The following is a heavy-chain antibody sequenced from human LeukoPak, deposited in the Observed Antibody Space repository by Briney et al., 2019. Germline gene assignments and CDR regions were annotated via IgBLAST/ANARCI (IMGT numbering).Heavy chain of an antibody. V-gene: IGHV1-69*04. CDR1: GGTFSSYA. J-gene: IGHJ4*02. CDR3: ARVGPQRDGRKRGYSYAQRD. D-gene: IGHD5-18*01. Sequence: RASVKVSCKASGGTFSSYAISWVRQAPGQGLEWMGRIIPILGIANYAQKFQGRVTITADKSTSTAYMELSSLRSEDTAVYYCARVGPQRDGRKRGYSYAQRDWGQGTLVTVSS. CDR2: IIPILGIA.